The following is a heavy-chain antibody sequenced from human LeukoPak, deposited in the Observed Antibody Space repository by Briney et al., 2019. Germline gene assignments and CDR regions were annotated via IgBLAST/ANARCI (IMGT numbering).Heavy chain of an antibody. V-gene: IGHV4-39*01. D-gene: IGHD2-21*02. CDR1: GASFGSDPYY. CDR3: ARFYCGGDCYSGYFNY. J-gene: IGHJ4*02. CDR2: IYYSGST. Sequence: SETLSLTCTVSGASFGSDPYYWGWIRQPPGKGLEWIGYIYYSGSTYYNPSLKSRVTISVDTSKNQFSLKLSSVTAADTAVYYCARFYCGGDCYSGYFNYWGQGTLVTVSS.